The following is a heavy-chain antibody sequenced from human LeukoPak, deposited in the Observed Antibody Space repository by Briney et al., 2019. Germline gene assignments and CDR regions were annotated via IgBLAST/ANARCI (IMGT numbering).Heavy chain of an antibody. Sequence: ASVKVSCKASGYTFTCYYMHWVRQAPGQGLEWMGRINPNSGGTNYAQKFQGRVTMTRDTSISTAYMELSRLGSDDTAVYYCARGDSSGFHHDAFDIWGQGTMVTVSS. CDR3: ARGDSSGFHHDAFDI. D-gene: IGHD6-19*01. J-gene: IGHJ3*02. V-gene: IGHV1-2*06. CDR2: INPNSGGT. CDR1: GYTFTCYY.